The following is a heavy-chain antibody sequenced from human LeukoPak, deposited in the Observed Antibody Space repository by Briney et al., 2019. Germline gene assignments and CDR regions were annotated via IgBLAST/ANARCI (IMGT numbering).Heavy chain of an antibody. Sequence: SETLSLTCAVSGVAISRGGYAWNWIRQPPGKGLEWIAYIYHSGTTYYSPSLKSRATISVDTSKNQFSLKLSSVTAADTAVYYCVRGRYSSGWFKDKNWFDPWDQGTLVTVSS. CDR1: GVAISRGGYA. V-gene: IGHV4-30-4*07. J-gene: IGHJ5*02. D-gene: IGHD6-19*01. CDR3: VRGRYSSGWFKDKNWFDP. CDR2: IYHSGTT.